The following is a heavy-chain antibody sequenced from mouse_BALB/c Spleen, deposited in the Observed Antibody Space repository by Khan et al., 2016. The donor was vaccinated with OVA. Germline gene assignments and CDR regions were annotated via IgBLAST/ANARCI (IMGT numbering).Heavy chain of an antibody. V-gene: IGHV1-18*01. D-gene: IGHD3-3*01. CDR2: INPKNGVT. CDR3: ARDAGRK. Sequence: VQLPQSGPELVKPGASVKISCKTSGYTFTEYTLHWVKQSHGKSLEWIGVINPKNGVTSYNQKFKGKATLTVDKSYSTAYMEFRSLSSEESAVYYCARDAGRKWGQGTSVTVSS. J-gene: IGHJ4*01. CDR1: GYTFTEYT.